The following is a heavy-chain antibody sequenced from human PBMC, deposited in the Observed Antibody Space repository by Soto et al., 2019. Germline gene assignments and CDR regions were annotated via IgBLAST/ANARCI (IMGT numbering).Heavy chain of an antibody. J-gene: IGHJ5*02. V-gene: IGHV4-34*01. D-gene: IGHD6-13*01. CDR1: GGSFSGYY. Sequence: QVQLQQWGAGLLKPSETLSLTCAVYGGSFSGYYWSWIRQPPGKGLEWIGEINHSGSTNYNPSLKHRVTISVDNSMNQCSLKLSSVAAADTAVYYCARDRTPRFVIAAAGKFWFDPWGQGTLVTVSS. CDR2: INHSGST. CDR3: ARDRTPRFVIAAAGKFWFDP.